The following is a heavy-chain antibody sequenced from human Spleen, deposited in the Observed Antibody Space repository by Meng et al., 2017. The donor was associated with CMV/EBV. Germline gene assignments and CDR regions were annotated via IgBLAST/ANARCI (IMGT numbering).Heavy chain of an antibody. CDR1: GFTFSSYS. CDR3: AKVGAMAIVVVPAAIVYGMDV. Sequence: GESLKISCAASGFTFSSYSMNWVRQAPGKGLEWVSSISSSSSYIYYADSVKGRFTISRDNAKNSLYLQMKSLRAEDTAVYYCAKVGAMAIVVVPAAIVYGMDVWGQGTTVTVSS. D-gene: IGHD2-2*03. V-gene: IGHV3-21*01. J-gene: IGHJ6*02. CDR2: ISSSSSYI.